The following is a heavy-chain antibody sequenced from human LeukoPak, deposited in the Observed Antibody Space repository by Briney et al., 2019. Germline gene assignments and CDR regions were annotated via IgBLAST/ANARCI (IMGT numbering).Heavy chain of an antibody. Sequence: GASVKVSCKASGGTFSSYAISWVRQAPGQGLEWMGRIIPILGIANYAQKFQGRVTITADKSTSTAYMELSSLRSEDTAVYYCARGLLRFLGYGMDVWGQGTTVTVSS. CDR2: IIPILGIA. D-gene: IGHD3-3*01. CDR3: ARGLLRFLGYGMDV. CDR1: GGTFSSYA. J-gene: IGHJ6*02. V-gene: IGHV1-69*04.